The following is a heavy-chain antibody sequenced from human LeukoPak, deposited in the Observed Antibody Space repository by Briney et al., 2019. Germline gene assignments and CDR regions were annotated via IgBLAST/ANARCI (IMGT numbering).Heavy chain of an antibody. CDR1: GFTFSSYS. V-gene: IGHV3-21*01. CDR3: ARDFARTGDYHHFDY. Sequence: GGSLRLSCAASGFTFSSYSMNWVRQAPGKGLEWVSSLITSSDIYYADSVKGRFTISRDNAKNSLYLQMNGLRAEDTAVYYCARDFARTGDYHHFDYWGQGTLVTVSS. CDR2: LITSSDI. J-gene: IGHJ4*02. D-gene: IGHD7-27*01.